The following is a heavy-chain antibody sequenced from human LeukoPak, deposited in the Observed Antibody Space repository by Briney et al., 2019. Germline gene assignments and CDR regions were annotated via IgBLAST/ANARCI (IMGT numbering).Heavy chain of an antibody. V-gene: IGHV3-7*01. Sequence: QPGGSLGLSCVASGFTFSSHWMTWVRQAPGKGLESVANINRDGSQKSYIDSVKGRFTISRDNTKNSLSLQMNSLRAEDTAVYYCAKDYSLGYWGQGTLVTVSS. CDR3: AKDYSLGY. J-gene: IGHJ4*02. D-gene: IGHD5-18*01. CDR1: GFTFSSHW. CDR2: INRDGSQK.